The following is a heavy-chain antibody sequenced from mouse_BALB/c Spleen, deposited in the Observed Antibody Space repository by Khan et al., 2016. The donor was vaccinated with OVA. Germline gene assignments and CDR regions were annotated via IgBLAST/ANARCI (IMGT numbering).Heavy chain of an antibody. Sequence: EVKLVESGGGLVKLGGSLKLSCEVSGFAFNSYDMSWVRQTPEKRLEWVATISSTGTYTYYPDSVKGRFTISRDTARNTLYLQMSSLRSEDTALYYCTRPSYYGNPWFTYWGQGTLVTVSA. CDR3: TRPSYYGNPWFTY. V-gene: IGHV5-9*02. D-gene: IGHD2-10*01. CDR1: GFAFNSYD. CDR2: ISSTGTYT. J-gene: IGHJ3*01.